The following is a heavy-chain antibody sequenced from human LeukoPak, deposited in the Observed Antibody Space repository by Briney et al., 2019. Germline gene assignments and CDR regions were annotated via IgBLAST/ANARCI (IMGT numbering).Heavy chain of an antibody. D-gene: IGHD3-10*01. CDR3: AKDPGPYYYGSGSYFGGHGDY. CDR1: GFTFSSYA. CDR2: ISGSGGST. J-gene: IGHJ4*02. Sequence: GGSLRLSCAASGFTFSSYAMSWVRQAPGKGLEWVSAISGSGGSTYYADSVKGRFTISRDNSKNTLYLQMNSLRAEDTAVYYCAKDPGPYYYGSGSYFGGHGDYWGQGTLVTVSS. V-gene: IGHV3-23*01.